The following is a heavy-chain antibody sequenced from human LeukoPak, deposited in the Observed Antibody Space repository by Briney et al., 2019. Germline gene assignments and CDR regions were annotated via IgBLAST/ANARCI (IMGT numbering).Heavy chain of an antibody. Sequence: GGSLRLSCAASRFTFSDDYMSWIRQAPGKGLEWVSYISSSGSTIYYADSVKGRFTIPRDNAKNSLYLQMNSLRAEDTAVYYCASLLYYDILTGYLDYWGQGTLVTVSS. CDR2: ISSSGSTI. D-gene: IGHD3-9*01. CDR3: ASLLYYDILTGYLDY. CDR1: RFTFSDDY. J-gene: IGHJ4*02. V-gene: IGHV3-11*04.